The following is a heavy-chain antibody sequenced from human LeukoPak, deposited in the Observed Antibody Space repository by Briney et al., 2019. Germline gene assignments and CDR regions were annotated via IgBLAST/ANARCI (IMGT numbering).Heavy chain of an antibody. CDR3: AALPRGYFRPFVN. CDR2: IYYSGST. J-gene: IGHJ4*02. V-gene: IGHV4-31*03. D-gene: IGHD5-18*01. CDR1: GGSISSGGYY. Sequence: PSETLSLTCTVSGGSISSGGYYWSWIRQHPGKGLEWIGYIYYSGSTYYNPSLKSRVTISVDTSKNQFSLKLSPVTAADTAVYYCAALPRGYFRPFVNWGQGTLVTVSS.